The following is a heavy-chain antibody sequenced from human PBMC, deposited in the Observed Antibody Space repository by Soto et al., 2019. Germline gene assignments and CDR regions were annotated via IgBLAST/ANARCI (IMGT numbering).Heavy chain of an antibody. Sequence: QVQLVQSGAEVKKPGSSVKVSCKASGGTFSSYTISWVRQAPGQGLEWMGRIIPILGIANYAQKFQGRVTITADKYTSTAYMELSSLGSEDTAVYYCARGGRYSYDSSLPMGYFDYWGQGTLVTVSS. CDR1: GGTFSSYT. D-gene: IGHD3-22*01. V-gene: IGHV1-69*02. J-gene: IGHJ4*02. CDR2: IIPILGIA. CDR3: ARGGRYSYDSSLPMGYFDY.